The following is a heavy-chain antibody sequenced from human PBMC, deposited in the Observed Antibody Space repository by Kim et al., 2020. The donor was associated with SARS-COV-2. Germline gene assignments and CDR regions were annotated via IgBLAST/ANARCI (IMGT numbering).Heavy chain of an antibody. J-gene: IGHJ4*02. D-gene: IGHD6-6*01. CDR3: AKDGAYSSSFYFDY. CDR2: IWYDGSNK. Sequence: GGSLRLSCAASGFTFSSYAMHWVRQAPGKGLEWVAVIWYDGSNKYYVDSVKGRFTISRDNSKNTLYLQMNSLRAEDTAVYYCAKDGAYSSSFYFDYWGQG. CDR1: GFTFSSYA. V-gene: IGHV3-33*06.